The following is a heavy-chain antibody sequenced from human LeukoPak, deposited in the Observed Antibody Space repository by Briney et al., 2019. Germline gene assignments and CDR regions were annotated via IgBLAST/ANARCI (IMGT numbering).Heavy chain of an antibody. CDR3: ARAIMVRGSNWFDP. CDR1: GYTFTGYY. CDR2: INPNSGGT. J-gene: IGHJ5*02. D-gene: IGHD3-10*01. V-gene: IGHV1-2*02. Sequence: GASVKVSCKASGYTFTGYYMHWVRQAPGQGLEWMGWINPNSGGTDYAQKFQGRVTMTTDTSTSTAYMELRSLRSDDTAVYYCARAIMVRGSNWFDPWGQGTLVTVSS.